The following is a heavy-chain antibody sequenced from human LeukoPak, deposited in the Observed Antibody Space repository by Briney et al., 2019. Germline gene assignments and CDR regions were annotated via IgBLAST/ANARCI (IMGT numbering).Heavy chain of an antibody. CDR1: GFTFSNYA. D-gene: IGHD6-19*01. CDR2: IRTSGDNT. CDR3: TKCVTGWPNWFDP. Sequence: GGSLRLSCAASGFTFSNYAMSWVRQAPGKGLEWVSTIRTSGDNTYYADSVKGRFTISRDNSKNTLYLQMISLRAEDTALYYCTKCVTGWPNWFDPWGQGTLVTVSS. J-gene: IGHJ5*02. V-gene: IGHV3-23*01.